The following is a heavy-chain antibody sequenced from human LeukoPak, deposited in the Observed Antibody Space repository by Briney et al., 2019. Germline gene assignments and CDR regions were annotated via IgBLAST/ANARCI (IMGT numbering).Heavy chain of an antibody. Sequence: PGGSLRLSCAASGFTFSSYGMHWVRQAPGKGLEWVAVISYDGSNKYYADSVKGRFTISRDNPKNTLHLQMISLRAEDTAVYYCARDQGAWGYGYNFDYWGQGTLVTVSS. CDR2: ISYDGSNK. CDR1: GFTFSSYG. J-gene: IGHJ4*02. D-gene: IGHD3-16*01. V-gene: IGHV3-30*03. CDR3: ARDQGAWGYGYNFDY.